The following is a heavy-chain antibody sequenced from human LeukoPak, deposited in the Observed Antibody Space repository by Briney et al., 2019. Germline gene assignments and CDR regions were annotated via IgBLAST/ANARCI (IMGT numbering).Heavy chain of an antibody. V-gene: IGHV3-23*01. J-gene: IGHJ3*02. D-gene: IGHD2-2*01. Sequence: QPGGSLRLSCAASGFTFSSYAMSWVRQAPGKGLEWVSAISGSGGSTYYADSMKGRLTISRDNSKNTLYLQMNSLRAEDTAVYYCATTLVVVPAANAMGAFDIWGQGTMVTVSS. CDR2: ISGSGGST. CDR3: ATTLVVVPAANAMGAFDI. CDR1: GFTFSSYA.